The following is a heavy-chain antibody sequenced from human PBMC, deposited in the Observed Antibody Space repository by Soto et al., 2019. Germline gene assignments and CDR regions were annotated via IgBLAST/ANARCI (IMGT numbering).Heavy chain of an antibody. Sequence: SETLSLTCAVSGYSISSGYYWGWIRQPPGKGLEWIGSIYRSGSTYYNPSLKSRVTISVDTSKNQFSLKLSSVTAADTAVYYCARAHKDGYNYSPFDYWGQGTLVTVSS. CDR2: IYRSGST. CDR3: ARAHKDGYNYSPFDY. J-gene: IGHJ4*02. V-gene: IGHV4-38-2*01. CDR1: GYSISSGYY. D-gene: IGHD5-12*01.